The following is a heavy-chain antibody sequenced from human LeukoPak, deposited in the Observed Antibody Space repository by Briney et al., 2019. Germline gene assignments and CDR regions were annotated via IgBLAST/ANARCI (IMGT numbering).Heavy chain of an antibody. CDR1: GFTFSSYA. D-gene: IGHD3-3*01. J-gene: IGHJ4*02. Sequence: GGTLRLSCAASGFTFSSYAMNWVRQAPGKGLEWVSAISGSGSSTYYADSVKGRLTISRDNYKNTQYLQMNSLRAEDTAVCYCAKGRSDDFWSGYSGVGDYWGQGTLVTVSS. CDR3: AKGRSDDFWSGYSGVGDY. V-gene: IGHV3-23*01. CDR2: ISGSGSST.